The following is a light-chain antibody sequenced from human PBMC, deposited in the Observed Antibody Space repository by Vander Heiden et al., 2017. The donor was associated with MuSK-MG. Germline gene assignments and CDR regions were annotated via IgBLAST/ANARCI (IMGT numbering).Light chain of an antibody. CDR2: DAS. V-gene: IGKV3-11*01. J-gene: IGKJ4*01. CDR3: QQRYNSLT. Sequence: EIVLTQFPATMSLSPGERATLSCRASRDVKIYVAWYQQRPGQAPRLLIYDASKRANGIPDRFNGSGSGTDFTLTSSSREPEDFAVYYWQQRYNSLTFGGGT. CDR1: RDVKIY.